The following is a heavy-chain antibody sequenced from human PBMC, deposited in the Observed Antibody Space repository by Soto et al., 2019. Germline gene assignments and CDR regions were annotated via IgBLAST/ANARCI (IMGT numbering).Heavy chain of an antibody. V-gene: IGHV1-69*06. Sequence: SVKVSCKASGGTFSSYAISWVRQAPGQGLEWMGGIIPIFGTANYAQKFQGRVTITADKSTSTAYMELSSLRSEDTAVYYCARAQEYSSSWYRDYYYGMDVWGQGTTVTVSS. D-gene: IGHD6-13*01. CDR2: IIPIFGTA. J-gene: IGHJ6*02. CDR1: GGTFSSYA. CDR3: ARAQEYSSSWYRDYYYGMDV.